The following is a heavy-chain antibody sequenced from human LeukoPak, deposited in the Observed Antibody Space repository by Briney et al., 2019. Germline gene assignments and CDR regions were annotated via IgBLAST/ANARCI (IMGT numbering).Heavy chain of an antibody. D-gene: IGHD3-16*01. CDR2: ISGDGGST. J-gene: IGHJ4*02. CDR1: GFTFDDYA. CDR3: AKDRDMITFGGTDC. Sequence: GGSLRLSCAASGFTFDDYAMHWVRQGPGKGLEWISVISGDGGSTYYADSVKGRFTISRDNSKNSLYLQTNSLTIEDTALYFCAKDRDMITFGGTDCWGQGTLVTVSS. V-gene: IGHV3-43*02.